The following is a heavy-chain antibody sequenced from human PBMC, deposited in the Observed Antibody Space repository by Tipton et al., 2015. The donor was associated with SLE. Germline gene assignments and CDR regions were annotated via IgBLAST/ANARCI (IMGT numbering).Heavy chain of an antibody. CDR3: ARGDGTAGVDY. V-gene: IGHV4-59*11. CDR2: INYSGST. Sequence: LRLSCTVSGGSISSHYWSWIRQPPGKGLEWIGYINYSGSTNYNPSLKSRVTISVDTSKNQFSLKLSSVTAADTAVYYCARGDGTAGVDYWGQGTLVTVSS. D-gene: IGHD6-13*01. J-gene: IGHJ4*02. CDR1: GGSISSHY.